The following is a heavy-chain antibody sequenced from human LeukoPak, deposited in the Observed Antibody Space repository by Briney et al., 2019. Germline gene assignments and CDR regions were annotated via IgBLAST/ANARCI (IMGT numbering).Heavy chain of an antibody. D-gene: IGHD6-25*01. CDR1: GFTFSSDG. CDR3: ARDPYSSGRGYYGMDV. Sequence: PGGSLRLSCAASGFTFSSDGMHWVRQAPGKGLGWVAVIWYDGSNKYYADSVKVRFTISRDNSKNTLYLQMNSLRAEDTAVYSCARDPYSSGRGYYGMDVWGKGTTVTVSS. J-gene: IGHJ6*04. CDR2: IWYDGSNK. V-gene: IGHV3-33*01.